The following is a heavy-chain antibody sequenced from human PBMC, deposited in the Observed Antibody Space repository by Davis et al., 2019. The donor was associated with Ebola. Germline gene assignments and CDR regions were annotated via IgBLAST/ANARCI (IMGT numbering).Heavy chain of an antibody. CDR2: IYYSGST. CDR3: ARHYSSSWYSPPKHFDY. Sequence: PSETLSLTCTVSGGSISSYYWSWIRQPPGKGLEWIGYIYYSGSTNYNPSLKSRVTISVDTSKNQFSLKLSSVTAADTAVYYCARHYSSSWYSPPKHFDYWGQGTLVTVSS. CDR1: GGSISSYY. J-gene: IGHJ4*02. V-gene: IGHV4-59*08. D-gene: IGHD6-13*01.